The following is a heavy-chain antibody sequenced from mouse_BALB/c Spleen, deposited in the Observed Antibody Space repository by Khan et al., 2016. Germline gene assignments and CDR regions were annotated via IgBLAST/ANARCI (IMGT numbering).Heavy chain of an antibody. CDR2: LSSDGTYT. CDR1: GFTFSNYG. J-gene: IGHJ3*01. Sequence: EVELVESGGDLVKPGGSLKLSCAASGFTFSNYGMSWVRQTPDNRLEWVATLSSDGTYTYYPDSVKGRFTFFRNNAKNPLYLQMSSLKSEDTAMYYCTSHLTGAFAYWGQWTLVTVSA. CDR3: TSHLTGAFAY. D-gene: IGHD4-1*01. V-gene: IGHV5-6*01.